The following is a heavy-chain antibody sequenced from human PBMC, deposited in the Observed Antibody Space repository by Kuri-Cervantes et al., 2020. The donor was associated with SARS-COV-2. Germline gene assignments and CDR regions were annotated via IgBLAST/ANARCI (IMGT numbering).Heavy chain of an antibody. V-gene: IGHV3-30*18. J-gene: IGHJ4*02. Sequence: GESLKISCAASGFTFSSYGMHWVRQAPGKGLEWVAVISYDGSNKYYADSVKGRFTISRDNSKNTLYLQMNSLRAEDTAVYYCAKAHRVGATTGYFDYWGQGTLVTVSS. CDR1: GFTFSSYG. CDR3: AKAHRVGATTGYFDY. CDR2: ISYDGSNK. D-gene: IGHD1-26*01.